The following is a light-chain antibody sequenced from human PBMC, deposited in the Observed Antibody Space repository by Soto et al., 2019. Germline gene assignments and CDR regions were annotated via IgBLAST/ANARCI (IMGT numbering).Light chain of an antibody. CDR1: QGIRTE. CDR2: AAS. Sequence: ATQMTHSPSSLLASVGAGVTIACGAGQGIRTELGWYQQKAGEAPKLLIYAASTLQSGVPPRFSGSGSGTDFTLTISSLQPEDFATYYCLQDYDYPRTFGQGTKVEMK. J-gene: IGKJ1*01. CDR3: LQDYDYPRT. V-gene: IGKV1-6*01.